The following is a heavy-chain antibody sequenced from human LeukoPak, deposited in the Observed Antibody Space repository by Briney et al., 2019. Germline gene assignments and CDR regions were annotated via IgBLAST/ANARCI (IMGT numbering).Heavy chain of an antibody. D-gene: IGHD6-13*01. CDR1: GGSISSYY. Sequence: SETLSLTCTVPGGSISSYYWSWIRQPPGKGLEWIGYIYYSGSTNYNPSLKSRVTISVDTSKNQFSLKLSSVTAADTAVYYCARDLGIGTWFDPWGQGTLVTVSS. CDR2: IYYSGST. CDR3: ARDLGIGTWFDP. J-gene: IGHJ5*02. V-gene: IGHV4-59*01.